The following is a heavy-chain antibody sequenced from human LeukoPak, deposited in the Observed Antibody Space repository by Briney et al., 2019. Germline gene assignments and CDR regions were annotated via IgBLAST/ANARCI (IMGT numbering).Heavy chain of an antibody. CDR1: GGSFSGYY. V-gene: IGHV4-34*01. CDR3: ASSSTPPPYYYYMDV. J-gene: IGHJ6*03. Sequence: PSETLSLTCAVYGGSFSGYYWSWIRQPPGKGLEWIGEINHSGSTNYNPSLKSRVTISVDTSKNQFSLKLSSVTAADTAVYYCASSSTPPPYYYYMDVRGKGTTVTVSS. CDR2: INHSGST.